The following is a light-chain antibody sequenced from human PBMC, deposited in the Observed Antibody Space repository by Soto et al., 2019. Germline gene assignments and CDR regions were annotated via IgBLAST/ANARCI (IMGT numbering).Light chain of an antibody. CDR1: QTISRDD. CDR3: YQYYTSPQT. V-gene: IGKV3-20*01. J-gene: IGKJ3*01. CDR2: ATS. Sequence: EIVLTQSPGTLSCSPGETATLSCRTSQTISRDDLAWYQQRPGQAPRLLVSATSRRATGIPDRFYGYGSGKDFTLTISSLEPEDFGVYYCYQYYTSPQTFGPGTKVEIX.